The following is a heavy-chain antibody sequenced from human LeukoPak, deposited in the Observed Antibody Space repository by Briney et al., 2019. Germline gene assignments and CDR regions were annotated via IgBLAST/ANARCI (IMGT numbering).Heavy chain of an antibody. CDR1: GFTFSSYI. CDR2: ISSSSSYI. J-gene: IGHJ4*02. V-gene: IGHV3-21*01. CDR3: ACKDSH. D-gene: IGHD2-15*01. Sequence: GGALRLSCAASGFTFSSYIMIWVRQAPGKGLEWVSSISSSSSYIYHADSVKGRFTISRDNAKDSLYLQMNSLRAEDTAVYYCACKDSHWGQGTLVTVSS.